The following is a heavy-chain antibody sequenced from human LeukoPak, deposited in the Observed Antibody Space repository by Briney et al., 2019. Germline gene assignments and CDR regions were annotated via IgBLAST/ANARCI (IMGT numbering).Heavy chain of an antibody. CDR1: GYTFTSYG. CDR2: ISAYNGNT. D-gene: IGHD3-22*01. Sequence: ASVKVSCKASGYTFTSYGISWVRQAPGQGLEWMGWISAYNGNTNYAQKLQGRVTMTTDTSTSTAYMELRSLRSDDTAVYYCARVGLSGYRLYYFDYWGQGTLVTVSS. CDR3: ARVGLSGYRLYYFDY. V-gene: IGHV1-18*01. J-gene: IGHJ4*02.